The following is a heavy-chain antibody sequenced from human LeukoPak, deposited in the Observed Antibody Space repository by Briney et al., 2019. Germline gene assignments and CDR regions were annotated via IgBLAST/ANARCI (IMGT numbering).Heavy chain of an antibody. CDR3: ARHGGRGGGFDY. CDR1: GGSISSSSYY. Sequence: SETLSLTCTVSGGSISSSSYYWSWIRQPPGKGLEWIGYIYYSGSTNYNPSLKSRVTISVDTSKNQFSLKLSSVTAADTAVYYCARHGGRGGGFDYWGQGTLVTVSS. J-gene: IGHJ4*02. D-gene: IGHD2-15*01. V-gene: IGHV4-61*05. CDR2: IYYSGST.